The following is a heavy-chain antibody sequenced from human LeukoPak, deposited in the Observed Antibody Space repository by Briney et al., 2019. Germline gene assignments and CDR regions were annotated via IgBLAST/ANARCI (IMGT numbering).Heavy chain of an antibody. Sequence: SETLSLTCAVYGGSFSGYYWSWIRQPPGKGLEWIGEINHSGSTNYNPSLKSRVTISVDTSKNQFSLKLSSVTAADTAVYYCARGAPRNAYYYDSSGYLDAYAFDIWGQGTMVTVSS. CDR2: INHSGST. CDR3: ARGAPRNAYYYDSSGYLDAYAFDI. CDR1: GGSFSGYY. V-gene: IGHV4-34*01. J-gene: IGHJ3*02. D-gene: IGHD3-22*01.